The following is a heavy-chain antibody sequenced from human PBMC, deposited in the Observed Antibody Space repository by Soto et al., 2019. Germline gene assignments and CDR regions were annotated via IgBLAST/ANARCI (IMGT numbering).Heavy chain of an antibody. D-gene: IGHD2-21*02. Sequence: SETLSLTCTVSGSSISSDYWSWIRQPPGKGLEFIGNIYYSANTNYNPSLKSRVTISVDTSKNHLSLKLSSVTAADTAVYYCARGPCGGDCYPPDSWGQGTLVTVSS. CDR3: ARGPCGGDCYPPDS. CDR2: IYYSANT. V-gene: IGHV4-59*08. J-gene: IGHJ4*02. CDR1: GSSISSDY.